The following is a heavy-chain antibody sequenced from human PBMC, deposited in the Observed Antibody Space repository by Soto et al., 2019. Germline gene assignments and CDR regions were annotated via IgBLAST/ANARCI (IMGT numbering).Heavy chain of an antibody. Sequence: GGALRLSCAASGFTFSSYWMSWVRQAPGKGLEWVANIKQDGSEKYYVDSVKGRFTISRDNAKNSLYLQMNSLRAEDTAVYYCARDEVVGLRSGTSRYYDFWSGYPAPLDYWGQGTLVTVSS. V-gene: IGHV3-7*01. CDR1: GFTFSSYW. D-gene: IGHD3-3*01. CDR3: ARDEVVGLRSGTSRYYDFWSGYPAPLDY. J-gene: IGHJ4*02. CDR2: IKQDGSEK.